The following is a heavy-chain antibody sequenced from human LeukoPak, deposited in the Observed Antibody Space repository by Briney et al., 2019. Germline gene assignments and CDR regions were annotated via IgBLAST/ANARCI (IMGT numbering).Heavy chain of an antibody. J-gene: IGHJ4*02. CDR1: GFTFSSYW. V-gene: IGHV3-74*01. Sequence: PGGSLRLSCAASGFTFSSYWMHWVRQAPGKGLDWVSRINSDGSSTTDADSVKGRFTISRDNAKNTLYLQMNSLRVEDTAVYYCTRDYGSGSFDYWGQGTLVTVSS. D-gene: IGHD3-10*01. CDR2: INSDGSST. CDR3: TRDYGSGSFDY.